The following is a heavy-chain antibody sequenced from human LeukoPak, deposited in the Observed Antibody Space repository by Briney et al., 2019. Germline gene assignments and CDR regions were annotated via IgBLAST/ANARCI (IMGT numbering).Heavy chain of an antibody. CDR1: GYTFTSYD. D-gene: IGHD4-23*01. Sequence: ASVKVSCKASGYTFTSYDINWVRQATGQGLEWMGWMNPNSGNTGYAQKFQGRVTMTRDTSTSTVYMELSSLRSEDTAVYYCARGTVVTREFDYWGQGTLVTVSS. CDR3: ARGTVVTREFDY. V-gene: IGHV1-8*02. CDR2: MNPNSGNT. J-gene: IGHJ4*02.